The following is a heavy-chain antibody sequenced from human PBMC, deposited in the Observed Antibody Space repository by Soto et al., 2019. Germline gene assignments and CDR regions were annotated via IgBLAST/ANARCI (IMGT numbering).Heavy chain of an antibody. J-gene: IGHJ4*02. Sequence: LRLSFAASGFTFSSYAMSWVRQAPGKGLEWVSAISGSGGSTYYADSVKGRFTISRDNSKNTLYLQMNSLRAEDTAVYYCAKDLRIAVAGTALDYWGQGTLVTVSS. CDR3: AKDLRIAVAGTALDY. CDR1: GFTFSSYA. D-gene: IGHD6-19*01. CDR2: ISGSGGST. V-gene: IGHV3-23*01.